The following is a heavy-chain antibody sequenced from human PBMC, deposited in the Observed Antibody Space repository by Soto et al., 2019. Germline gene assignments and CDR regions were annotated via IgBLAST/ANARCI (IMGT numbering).Heavy chain of an antibody. J-gene: IGHJ6*02. CDR1: VFTFSTYP. D-gene: IGHD3-10*01. V-gene: IGHV3-23*01. CDR2: ISSTAGRTS. CDR3: AKGVLSFHYGMEV. Sequence: GWSLRLACATSVFTFSTYPMTWVRQAPGKGLEWVSSISSTAGRTSSYADSVKGRFAISRDFSDNTVYLQMNNLRVDDTAVYFCAKGVLSFHYGMEVWGQGTTVTVSS.